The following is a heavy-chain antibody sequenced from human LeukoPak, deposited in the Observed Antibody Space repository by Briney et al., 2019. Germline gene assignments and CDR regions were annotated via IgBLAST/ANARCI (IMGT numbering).Heavy chain of an antibody. J-gene: IGHJ4*02. Sequence: GGSLRLSCAASGFTFRIYWMTWVRQAPGKGLEWVANIKQDGSEKYYVDSVKGRFTISRDNAKNSLYLQMNSLRAEDTAVYYCAGESVEYYFDYWGQGTLVTVS. CDR2: IKQDGSEK. CDR1: GFTFRIYW. D-gene: IGHD2-15*01. CDR3: AGESVEYYFDY. V-gene: IGHV3-7*01.